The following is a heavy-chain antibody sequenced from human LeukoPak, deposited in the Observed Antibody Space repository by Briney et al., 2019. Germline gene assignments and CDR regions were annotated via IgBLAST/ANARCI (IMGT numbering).Heavy chain of an antibody. Sequence: ASVKVSCKASGYTFTGYYMHWVRQAPGQGPEWMGRINPNSGGTNYAQKFQGRVTMTRDTSISTAYMELSRLRSDDTAVYYCARERGSSWRYYYMDVWGKGTTVTVSS. J-gene: IGHJ6*03. V-gene: IGHV1-2*06. D-gene: IGHD6-13*01. CDR1: GYTFTGYY. CDR3: ARERGSSWRYYYMDV. CDR2: INPNSGGT.